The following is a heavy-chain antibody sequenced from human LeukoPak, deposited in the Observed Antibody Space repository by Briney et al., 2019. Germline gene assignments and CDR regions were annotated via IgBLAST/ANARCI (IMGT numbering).Heavy chain of an antibody. CDR3: ARVLVGYSGYDPPTDFDY. CDR2: INSDGSST. D-gene: IGHD5-12*01. CDR1: GFTFSSYW. J-gene: IGHJ4*02. V-gene: IGHV3-74*01. Sequence: GGSLRLSCAASGFTFSSYWMHWVRQAPGKGLVWVSRINSDGSSTSYADSVKGRFTISRDNAKNTLYLQMNSLRAEDTAVYYCARVLVGYSGYDPPTDFDYWGQGTLVTVSS.